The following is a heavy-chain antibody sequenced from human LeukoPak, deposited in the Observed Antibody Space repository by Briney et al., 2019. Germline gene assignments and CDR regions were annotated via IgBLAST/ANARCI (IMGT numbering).Heavy chain of an antibody. D-gene: IGHD3-22*01. CDR2: ITGSVDTI. CDR1: GFTFSSYA. V-gene: IGHV3-48*03. Sequence: GGSLRLSCSASGFTFSSYAMNWVRQAPGKGLEWLSYITGSVDTIYYADSVRGRFTISIDNARNTLNLQMNSLRAEDTAVYYCARVLGQYYHTIDNWCDPWGQGTVLTVPS. CDR3: ARVLGQYYHTIDNWCDP. J-gene: IGHJ5*02.